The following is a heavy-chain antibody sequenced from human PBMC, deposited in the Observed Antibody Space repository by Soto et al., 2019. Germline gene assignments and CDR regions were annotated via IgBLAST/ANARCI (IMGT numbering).Heavy chain of an antibody. CDR1: GFTFSSYA. V-gene: IGHV3-23*01. J-gene: IGHJ6*02. CDR2: ISGSGGST. Sequence: LRLSCAASGFTFSSYAMSWVRQAQGKGLGWVSAISGSGGSTYYADSVKGRFTISRDNSKNTLYLQMNSLRAEDTAVYYCAKGGMLGAPYYYYYGMDVWGQGTTVTVSS. D-gene: IGHD1-26*01. CDR3: AKGGMLGAPYYYYYGMDV.